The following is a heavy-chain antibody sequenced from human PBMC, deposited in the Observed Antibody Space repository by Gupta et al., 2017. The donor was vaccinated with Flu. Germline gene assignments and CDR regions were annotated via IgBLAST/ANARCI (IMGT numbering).Heavy chain of an antibody. J-gene: IGHJ6*02. CDR3: ARDRGRYYYYGMDV. CDR2: IYYSGST. CDR1: GGPISSGGYY. Sequence: QVQLQESGPGLVKPSQTLSLTCTVSGGPISSGGYYWSWIRQHPGKGLEWIGYIYYSGSTYYNPSLKSRVTISVDTSKNQFSLKLSSVTAADTAVYYCARDRGRYYYYGMDVWGQGTTVTVSS. V-gene: IGHV4-31*03.